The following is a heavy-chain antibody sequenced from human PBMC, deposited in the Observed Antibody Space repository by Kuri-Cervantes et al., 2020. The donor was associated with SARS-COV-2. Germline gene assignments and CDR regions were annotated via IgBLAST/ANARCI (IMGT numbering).Heavy chain of an antibody. J-gene: IGHJ3*01. CDR3: ARGNSNDFFEDAFDV. D-gene: IGHD4-11*01. CDR2: GGIINSDI. V-gene: IGHV3-21*01. CDR1: GFTFSNYN. Sequence: GGSLRLSCVASGFTFSNYNMYWVRQAPGKGLEWVPSGGIINSDIYYADSMKGRFTISRDNAKKSLYLQMNSLRVEDTAVYYCARGNSNDFFEDAFDVWGQGTMVTVSS.